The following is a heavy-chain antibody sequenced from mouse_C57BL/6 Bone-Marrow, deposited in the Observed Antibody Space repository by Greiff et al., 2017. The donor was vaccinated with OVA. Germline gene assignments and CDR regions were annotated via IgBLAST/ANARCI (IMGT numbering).Heavy chain of an antibody. CDR3: ARRDGYYIAMDY. CDR1: GFTFSDYG. Sequence: DVQLVESGGGLVKPGGSLKLSCAASGFTFSDYGMHWVRQAPEKGLEWVAYISSGSSTIYYADTVKGRFTISRDNAKNTLFLQMTSLRSEDTAMYYCARRDGYYIAMDYWGQGTSVTVSS. V-gene: IGHV5-17*01. D-gene: IGHD2-3*01. CDR2: ISSGSSTI. J-gene: IGHJ4*01.